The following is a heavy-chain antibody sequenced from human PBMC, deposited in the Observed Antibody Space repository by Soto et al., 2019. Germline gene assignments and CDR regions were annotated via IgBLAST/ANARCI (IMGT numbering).Heavy chain of an antibody. CDR2: INAGNGNT. D-gene: IGHD3-10*01. CDR1: GYTFTSYA. CDR3: ARTRKPYTMVLGDDAFDI. J-gene: IGHJ3*02. V-gene: IGHV1-3*01. Sequence: ASVKVSCKASGYTFTSYAMHWVRQAPGQRLEWMGWINAGNGNTKYSQKFQGRVTITRDTSASTAYMEMSSLRSEDTAGYDCARTRKPYTMVLGDDAFDIWGQGTMVTVSS.